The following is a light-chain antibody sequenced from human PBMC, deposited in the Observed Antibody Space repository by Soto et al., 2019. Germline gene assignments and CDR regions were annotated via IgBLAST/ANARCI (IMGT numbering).Light chain of an antibody. CDR1: QSIRSY. CDR2: AAS. V-gene: IGKV1-39*01. Sequence: DIQMTQAPSSLSASVGDRVTITCGASQSIRSYLNWYQQKPGKAPKLLIYAASSLQSGVPSRFSGSGSGTDFTLTISSLQPEDFATYYCQQSYSTPRTFGQGTKVDIK. J-gene: IGKJ1*01. CDR3: QQSYSTPRT.